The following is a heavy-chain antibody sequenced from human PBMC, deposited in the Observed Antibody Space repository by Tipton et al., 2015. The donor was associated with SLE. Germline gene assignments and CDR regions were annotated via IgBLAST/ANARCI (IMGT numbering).Heavy chain of an antibody. V-gene: IGHV4-61*01. CDR1: GGSISSSSYY. D-gene: IGHD1-1*01. Sequence: TLSLTCTVSGGSISSSSYYWSWIRQPPGKGLEWIGYIYHSGSTNYNPSLRSRVTISVDTSKNQLSLQLSSVTTADTAVYYCARGDPQGLEPFDYWGQGTLVTVS. CDR3: ARGDPQGLEPFDY. CDR2: IYHSGST. J-gene: IGHJ4*02.